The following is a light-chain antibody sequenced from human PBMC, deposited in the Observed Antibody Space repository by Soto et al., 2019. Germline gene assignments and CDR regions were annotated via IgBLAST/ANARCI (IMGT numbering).Light chain of an antibody. CDR3: QKYNSAPHT. J-gene: IGKJ2*01. CDR1: QGISNS. V-gene: IGKV1-27*01. CDR2: AAS. Sequence: DIQMTQSPSSLSASVGDTVTITCRASQGISNSLAWYQQKPGKVPKLLIYAASTLPSGVPSRFSGGGSGTDFTLTISSLQPEDVATYYCQKYNSAPHTFGQGTKLEIK.